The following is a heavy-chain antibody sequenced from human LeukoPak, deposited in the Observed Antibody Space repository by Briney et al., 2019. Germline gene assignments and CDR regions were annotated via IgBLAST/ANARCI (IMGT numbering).Heavy chain of an antibody. Sequence: ASVKVSCKASGYTFTSYDINWVRQATGQGLEWMGWMNPNSGNTSYAQKFQGRVTMTRDTSTSTVYMELSSLRSEDTAVYYCARVMGATEPFDYWGQGTLVTVSS. CDR3: ARVMGATEPFDY. V-gene: IGHV1-8*01. J-gene: IGHJ4*02. D-gene: IGHD1-26*01. CDR1: GYTFTSYD. CDR2: MNPNSGNT.